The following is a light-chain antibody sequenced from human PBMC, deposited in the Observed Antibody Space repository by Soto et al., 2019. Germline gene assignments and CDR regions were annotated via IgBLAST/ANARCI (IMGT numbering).Light chain of an antibody. CDR1: SSDFGGFNY. CDR3: SSYTIRSTFYV. Sequence: QSALTQPASVSESPGQSITISCTGSSSDFGGFNYVSWYQQHPGKAPKLLIYGVSNRPSGVSDRFSASKSGNTASLTISGLQAEDAADYYCSSYTIRSTFYVFGTGTKLTVL. CDR2: GVS. J-gene: IGLJ1*01. V-gene: IGLV2-14*01.